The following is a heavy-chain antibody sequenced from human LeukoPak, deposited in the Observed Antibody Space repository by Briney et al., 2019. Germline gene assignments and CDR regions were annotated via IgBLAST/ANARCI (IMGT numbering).Heavy chain of an antibody. J-gene: IGHJ4*02. Sequence: SETLSLTCTVSGVSISSSYSYWGWIRQLPGMGLEWIGSIYYTGNTYYNASLKSQVSISIDTSKNQFSLKLTSVTAADTAVYYCARQTGSGLFILPGGQGTLVTVSS. D-gene: IGHD3/OR15-3a*01. CDR1: GVSISSSYSY. V-gene: IGHV4-39*01. CDR2: IYYTGNT. CDR3: ARQTGSGLFILP.